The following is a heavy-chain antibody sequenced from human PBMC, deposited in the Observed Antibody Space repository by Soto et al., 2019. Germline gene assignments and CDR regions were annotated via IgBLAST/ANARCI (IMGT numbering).Heavy chain of an antibody. D-gene: IGHD6-19*01. Sequence: QVQLVQYGDEVKKPGASVKVSCKASGYTFTSYYMHWVRQAPGQGLEWMGIINPSGGCTSYAQKFQCRVAIPRDTSTSTVYMELSRLRSEDTAVYYCARDSLHWLVVWGQGTTVTVSS. CDR3: ARDSLHWLVV. J-gene: IGHJ6*01. V-gene: IGHV1-46*01. CDR2: INPSGGCT. CDR1: GYTFTSYY.